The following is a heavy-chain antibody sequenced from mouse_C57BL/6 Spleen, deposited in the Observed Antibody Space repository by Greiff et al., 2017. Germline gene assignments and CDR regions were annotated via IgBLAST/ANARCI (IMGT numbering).Heavy chain of an antibody. CDR3: ATSSYPHYFDY. CDR2: IYPRSGNT. CDR1: GYTFTSYG. J-gene: IGHJ2*01. Sequence: VQLQQSGAELARPGASVKMSCKASGYTFTSYGISWVKQRTGQGLAWIGEIYPRSGNTYYNETFKGKATLTADKSSSTAYMELLSLTSDDAAVYFCATSSYPHYFDYWGQGTTLTVSS. V-gene: IGHV1-81*01. D-gene: IGHD2-10*01.